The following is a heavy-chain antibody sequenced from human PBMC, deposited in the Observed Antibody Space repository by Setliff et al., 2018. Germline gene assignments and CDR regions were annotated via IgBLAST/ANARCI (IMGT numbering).Heavy chain of an antibody. Sequence: SETLSLTCAVSGGSLNSGSYYWSWIRQSTERGLEWLGRLHTSGSTTYNPALNSRVTISVDTSTNQFSLRLTSLTAADTAVYYCATPGRDDLDSPFEPFDIWGQGTMVTVS. J-gene: IGHJ3*02. CDR3: ATPGRDDLDSPFEPFDI. CDR1: GGSLNSGSYY. D-gene: IGHD3-3*01. CDR2: LHTSGST. V-gene: IGHV4-61*02.